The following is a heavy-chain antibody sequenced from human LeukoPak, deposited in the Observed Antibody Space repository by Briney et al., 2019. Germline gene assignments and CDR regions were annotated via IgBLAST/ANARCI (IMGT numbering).Heavy chain of an antibody. D-gene: IGHD3-10*01. J-gene: IGHJ4*02. CDR3: ARDQYGSGSYYRPFDY. Sequence: SVKVSCRASGGTFSSYAISWVRQAPGQGLEWMGGIIPIFGTANYAQKFQGRVTITADESTSTAYMELSSLRSEDTAVYYCARDQYGSGSYYRPFDYWGQGTLVTVSS. CDR1: GGTFSSYA. CDR2: IIPIFGTA. V-gene: IGHV1-69*13.